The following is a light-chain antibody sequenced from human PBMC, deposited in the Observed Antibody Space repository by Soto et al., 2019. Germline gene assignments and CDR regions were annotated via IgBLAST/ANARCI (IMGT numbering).Light chain of an antibody. CDR1: SSNIGKNY. Sequence: QSVLTQPPSASATPGQRVTISCSGSSSNIGKNYVYWYQQLPGTAPKLLINKNNQRPSGVPDRFSGSKSGTSASLAISGLRSEDEADYYCAVWDGSLSGWVFGGGTKLTVL. CDR3: AVWDGSLSGWV. CDR2: KNN. J-gene: IGLJ3*02. V-gene: IGLV1-47*01.